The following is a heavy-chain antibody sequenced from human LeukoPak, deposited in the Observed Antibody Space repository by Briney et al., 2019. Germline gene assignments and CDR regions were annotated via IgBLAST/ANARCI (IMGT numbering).Heavy chain of an antibody. Sequence: SETLSLTCAVYGGSFSGYYWSWIRQPPGKGLEWIGEINHSGSTNYNPSLKSRVTISVDTSKNQFSLKLSTVTAADTAVYYCASVRFLEWLSLLYYFDYWGQGTLVTVSS. D-gene: IGHD3-3*01. V-gene: IGHV4-34*01. CDR3: ASVRFLEWLSLLYYFDY. J-gene: IGHJ4*02. CDR2: INHSGST. CDR1: GGSFSGYY.